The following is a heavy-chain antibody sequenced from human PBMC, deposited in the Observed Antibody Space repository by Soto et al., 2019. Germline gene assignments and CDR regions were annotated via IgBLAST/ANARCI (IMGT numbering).Heavy chain of an antibody. CDR1: GYTFTSYA. CDR2: INAGNGNT. Sequence: ASVKVSCKASGYTFTSYAMHWVRQAPGQRLEWMGWINAGNGNTKYSQKFQGRVTITRDTSASTAYMELSSLRSEDTAVYYCAREGSRKGSGWYLDAFDIWGQGTMVTVSS. D-gene: IGHD6-19*01. J-gene: IGHJ3*02. V-gene: IGHV1-3*01. CDR3: AREGSRKGSGWYLDAFDI.